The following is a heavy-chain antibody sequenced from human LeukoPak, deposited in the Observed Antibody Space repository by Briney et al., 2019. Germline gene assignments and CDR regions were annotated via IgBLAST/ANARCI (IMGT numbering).Heavy chain of an antibody. CDR2: INPNSGTT. J-gene: IGHJ5*02. Sequence: GASVKVSCKASVYTFTGYYMHWVRQAPGQGLEWMGWINPNSGTTNYAQKFQGRVTMTRDTSITTAYMELSSLSSDDTAIYYCARSPITIFGVASLDPWGQGTLVTVSS. CDR1: VYTFTGYY. V-gene: IGHV1-2*02. CDR3: ARSPITIFGVASLDP. D-gene: IGHD3-3*01.